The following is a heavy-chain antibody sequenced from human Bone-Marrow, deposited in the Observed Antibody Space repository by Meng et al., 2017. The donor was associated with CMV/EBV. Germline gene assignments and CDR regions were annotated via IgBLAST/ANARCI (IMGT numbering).Heavy chain of an antibody. D-gene: IGHD3-3*01. J-gene: IGHJ3*02. V-gene: IGHV3-7*01. Sequence: GESLKISCTVSGFTFNDYWMSWVRQAPGKGLEWVADIEGDGNTKYYADSVKGRCTISRDNAKKALYLQMNALRVEDTAVYYCARDKYDFWSGYHNDAFDIWAQGTMDTVSS. CDR1: GFTFNDYW. CDR2: IEGDGNTK. CDR3: ARDKYDFWSGYHNDAFDI.